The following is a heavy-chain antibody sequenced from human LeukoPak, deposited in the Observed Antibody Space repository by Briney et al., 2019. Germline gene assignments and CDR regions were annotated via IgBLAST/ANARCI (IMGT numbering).Heavy chain of an antibody. Sequence: FGPTLVKPTQTLTLTCTFSGFSLSTSGVGVGWIRQPPGKALEWLALIYWNDDKRYSPSLKSRLTITKDTSKNQVVLTMTNMDPVDTATYYCAHSTYYDFWSGSINWFDPWGQGTLVTVSS. CDR3: AHSTYYDFWSGSINWFDP. CDR1: GFSLSTSGVG. J-gene: IGHJ5*02. D-gene: IGHD3-3*01. V-gene: IGHV2-5*01. CDR2: IYWNDDK.